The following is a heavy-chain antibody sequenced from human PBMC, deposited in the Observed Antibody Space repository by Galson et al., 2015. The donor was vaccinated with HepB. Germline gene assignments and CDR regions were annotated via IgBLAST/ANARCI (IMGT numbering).Heavy chain of an antibody. D-gene: IGHD2-2*01. CDR1: GYTLTELS. V-gene: IGHV1-24*01. CDR2: FDPEDGET. J-gene: IGHJ4*02. Sequence: SVKVSCKVSGYTLTELSMHWVRQAPGKGLEWMGGFDPEDGETIYAQKFQGRVTMTEDTSTDTAYMELSSLRSEDTAVYYCATGVCEFRNSTSCSDFDYWGQGTLVTVSS. CDR3: ATGVCEFRNSTSCSDFDY.